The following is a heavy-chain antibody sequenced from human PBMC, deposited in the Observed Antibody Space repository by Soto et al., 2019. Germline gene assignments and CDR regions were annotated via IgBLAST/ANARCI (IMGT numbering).Heavy chain of an antibody. CDR1: GASISNDAYS. CDR2: MYHSGST. D-gene: IGHD6-19*01. V-gene: IGHV4-30-2*01. CDR3: AREVAVAPVYYAMDV. Sequence: TLSLTCAVSGASISNDAYSWSWIRQPPGKGLEWIGYMYHSGSTYYNPSLKSRVTMSVDRSKNQFSLNLGSVTAADTAVYYCAREVAVAPVYYAMDVWGQGTTVTVTS. J-gene: IGHJ6*02.